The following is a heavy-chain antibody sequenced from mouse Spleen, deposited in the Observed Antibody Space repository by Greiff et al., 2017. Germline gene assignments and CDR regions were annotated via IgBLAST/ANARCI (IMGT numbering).Heavy chain of an antibody. CDR3: ARHTDYDGWMDC. J-gene: IGHJ4*01. Sequence: EVKLMESGGGLVKPGGSLKLSCAASGFTFSSYAMSWVRQTPEKRLEWVAAISSGGSYTYYPDSVKGRFTISRDNAKNTLYLQMSSLRSEDTAMYYCARHTDYDGWMDCWGQGTSVTVSS. V-gene: IGHV5-9-3*01. CDR1: GFTFSSYA. CDR2: ISSGGSYT. D-gene: IGHD2-4*01.